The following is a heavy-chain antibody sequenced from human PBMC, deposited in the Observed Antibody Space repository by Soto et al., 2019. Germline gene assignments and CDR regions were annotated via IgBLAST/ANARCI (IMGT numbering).Heavy chain of an antibody. CDR1: GGTFSSYT. D-gene: IGHD3-10*01. Sequence: QVQLVQSGAEVKKPGSSVKVSCKASGGTFSSYTISWVRQAPGQGLEWMGRIIPILGIANYAQKFQGRVTITADNSTSTAYMELSSLRSEDTAVYYWAREEYYYGSGAFFDYWGQGTLVTVSS. CDR2: IIPILGIA. J-gene: IGHJ4*02. CDR3: AREEYYYGSGAFFDY. V-gene: IGHV1-69*08.